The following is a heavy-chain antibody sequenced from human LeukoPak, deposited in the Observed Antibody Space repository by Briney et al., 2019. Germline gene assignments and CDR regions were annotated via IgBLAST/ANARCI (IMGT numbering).Heavy chain of an antibody. Sequence: GGSLRLSCAASGFTFSSYAMHWVRQAPGKGLEWVSVISYDRSNKYYADSVKGRFTISRDNSKNTLYLKMNSLRDEDTAVYYCARDRGAAAGSGSDDAFDIWGQGTMVTVSS. V-gene: IGHV3-30*01. CDR2: ISYDRSNK. D-gene: IGHD6-13*01. J-gene: IGHJ3*02. CDR1: GFTFSSYA. CDR3: ARDRGAAAGSGSDDAFDI.